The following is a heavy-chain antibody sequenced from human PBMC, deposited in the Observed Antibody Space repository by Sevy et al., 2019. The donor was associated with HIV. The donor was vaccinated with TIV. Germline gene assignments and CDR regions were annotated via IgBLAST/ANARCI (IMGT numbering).Heavy chain of an antibody. D-gene: IGHD1-26*01. Sequence: SETLSLTCSVSGGSISGNFWTWIRQPPGKGLEWIGCIYYSGSTNSNPSLKSRVSISLDTSKNQFSLRLNSVTAADTAVYYCASGSGSYYDAFHIWGQGTMVTVSS. V-gene: IGHV4-59*01. CDR2: IYYSGST. CDR3: ASGSGSYYDAFHI. CDR1: GGSISGNF. J-gene: IGHJ3*02.